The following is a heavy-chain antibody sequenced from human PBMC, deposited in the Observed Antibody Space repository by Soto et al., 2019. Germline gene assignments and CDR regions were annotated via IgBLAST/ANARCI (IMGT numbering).Heavy chain of an antibody. CDR2: IIPTLGTT. J-gene: IGHJ6*02. Sequence: QVQLEQSGAEVKKPGSSVKVSCKASGRTFATHAISWVRQGPGQGFEWMGGIIPTLGTTTYAQKFQGRVTLPADDSQNTAYMELRRVRAEVTAVYYCARGTVMVRGVRATRYYFYGMDVWGPGTTVSVSS. D-gene: IGHD3-10*01. CDR1: GRTFATHA. CDR3: ARGTVMVRGVRATRYYFYGMDV. V-gene: IGHV1-69*01.